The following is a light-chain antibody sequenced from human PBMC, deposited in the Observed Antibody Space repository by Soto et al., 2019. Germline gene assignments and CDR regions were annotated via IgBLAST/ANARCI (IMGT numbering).Light chain of an antibody. J-gene: IGLJ1*01. Sequence: QTALTQPRSVSGSPGHSVTISCTGTSSDVGGYSYVSWYQQHPGKAPKLMISDVSKRPSGVPDRFSGSKFGNTASLTISGLQAEDEADSYCCSYAGGFTYVFGTGTKVTVL. CDR1: SSDVGGYSY. CDR3: CSYAGGFTYV. CDR2: DVS. V-gene: IGLV2-11*01.